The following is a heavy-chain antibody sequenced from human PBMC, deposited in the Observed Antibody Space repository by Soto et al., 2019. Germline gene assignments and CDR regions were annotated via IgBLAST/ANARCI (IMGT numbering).Heavy chain of an antibody. CDR1: GFSLSTSRVG. CDR3: AHRWNRVDSSSWTNWFDP. D-gene: IGHD6-13*01. V-gene: IGHV2-5*02. J-gene: IGHJ5*02. CDR2: IYWDDDK. Sequence: SGPTLVNPTQTLTLTCTFSGFSLSTSRVGVGWIRQPLGKALEWLALIYWDDDKRYSPSLKSRLTITKDTSKNQVVLTMTNMDPVDTATYYCAHRWNRVDSSSWTNWFDPWGQGTLGTVSS.